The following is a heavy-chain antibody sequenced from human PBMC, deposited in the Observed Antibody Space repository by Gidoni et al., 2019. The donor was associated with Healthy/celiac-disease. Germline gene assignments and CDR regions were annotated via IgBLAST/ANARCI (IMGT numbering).Heavy chain of an antibody. CDR2: LKSKTDGGTT. J-gene: IGHJ4*02. D-gene: IGHD2-21*02. V-gene: IGHV3-15*01. CDR1: GFTFSNAW. Sequence: EVQLVESGGGLVKPGGSLRLSCAASGFTFSNAWMSWVRQAPGKGLEWVGRLKSKTDGGTTDYAAPVKGRFTISRDDSKNTLYLQMNSLKTEDTAVYYCTTEVVTAIRGFDYWGQGTLVTVSS. CDR3: TTEVVTAIRGFDY.